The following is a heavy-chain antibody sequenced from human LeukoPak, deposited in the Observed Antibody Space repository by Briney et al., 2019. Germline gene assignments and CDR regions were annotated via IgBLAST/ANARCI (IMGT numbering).Heavy chain of an antibody. CDR3: ARSEWGSNYGVYYYGMDV. CDR1: GYTFTSYD. D-gene: IGHD3-16*01. CDR2: MNPNSGNT. J-gene: IGHJ6*02. Sequence: ASVKVSCKASGYTFTSYDINWVRQGTGQGLEWMGWMNPNSGNTGYAQKFQGRVTMTRNTSISTAYMELSSLRSEDTAVYYCARSEWGSNYGVYYYGMDVWGQGTTVTVSS. V-gene: IGHV1-8*01.